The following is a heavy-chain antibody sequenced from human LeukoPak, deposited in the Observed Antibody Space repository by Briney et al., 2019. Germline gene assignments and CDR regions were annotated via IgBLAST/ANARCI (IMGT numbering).Heavy chain of an antibody. V-gene: IGHV3-9*03. CDR1: GFTFSSYA. CDR2: ISWNSGSI. J-gene: IGHJ3*02. CDR3: AKDIGSGYYYWDAFDI. D-gene: IGHD3-22*01. Sequence: GGSLRLSCAASGFTFSSYAMHWVRQAPGKGLEWVSGISWNSGSIGYADSVKGRFTISRDNAKNSLYLQMNSLRAEDMALYYCAKDIGSGYYYWDAFDIWGQGTMVTVSS.